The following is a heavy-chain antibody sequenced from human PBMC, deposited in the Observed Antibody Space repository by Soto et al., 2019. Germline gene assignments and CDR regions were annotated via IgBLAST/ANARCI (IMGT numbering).Heavy chain of an antibody. J-gene: IGHJ4*02. CDR3: ASTRYGYCSSTSCYLYYFDY. CDR2: ISSSSSTI. V-gene: IGHV3-48*01. D-gene: IGHD2-2*01. Sequence: GSLRLSCAASGFTFSSYSMNWVRQAPGKGLEWVSYISSSSSTIYYADSVKGRFTISRDNAKNSLYLQMNSLRAEDTAVYYCASTRYGYCSSTSCYLYYFDYWGQGTLVTVSS. CDR1: GFTFSSYS.